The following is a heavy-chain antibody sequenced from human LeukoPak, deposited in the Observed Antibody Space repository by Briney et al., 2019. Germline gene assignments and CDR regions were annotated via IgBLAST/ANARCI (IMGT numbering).Heavy chain of an antibody. D-gene: IGHD5-12*01. CDR2: INPTGGST. V-gene: IGHV1-46*01. J-gene: IGHJ4*02. CDR3: ARGDIVATITVFSWNY. Sequence: ASVKVSCKASGYTFTSYYMHWVRQAPGQGLEWMGLINPTGGSTGYAQKFQGRVTMTRDTSTSTVYMELSSLRSEDTAVYYCARGDIVATITVFSWNYWGQGTLVTVSS. CDR1: GYTFTSYY.